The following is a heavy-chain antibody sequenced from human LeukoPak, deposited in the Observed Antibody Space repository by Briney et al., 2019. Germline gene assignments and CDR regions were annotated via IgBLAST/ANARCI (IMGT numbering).Heavy chain of an antibody. V-gene: IGHV4-31*03. Sequence: SETLSLTCTVSGGSISSGGYYWSWIGQHPGKGLEWIGYIYYSGSTYYNPSLKSRVTISVDTSKNQFSLKLSSVTAADTAVYYCARNIAAAGFYFDYWGQGTLVTVSS. CDR3: ARNIAAAGFYFDY. CDR1: GGSISSGGYY. CDR2: IYYSGST. J-gene: IGHJ4*02. D-gene: IGHD6-13*01.